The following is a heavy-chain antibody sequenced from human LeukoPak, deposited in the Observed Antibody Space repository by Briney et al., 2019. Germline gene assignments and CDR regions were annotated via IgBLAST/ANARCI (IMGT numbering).Heavy chain of an antibody. CDR3: ARTRYSSAYYFDY. Sequence: PGGSLRLSCAASGFTVSSNYMSWVRQAPGKGLEWVSIIYSGGSTYYADSVKGRFTISRDNSKNTPYLQINSLRAEDTAVYYCARTRYSSAYYFDYWGQGTLVTVSS. V-gene: IGHV3-66*01. J-gene: IGHJ4*02. CDR2: IYSGGST. CDR1: GFTVSSNY. D-gene: IGHD6-19*01.